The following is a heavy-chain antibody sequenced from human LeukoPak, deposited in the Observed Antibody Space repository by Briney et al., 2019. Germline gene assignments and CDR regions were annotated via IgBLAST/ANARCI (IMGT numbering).Heavy chain of an antibody. D-gene: IGHD3-16*01. Sequence: GGSLRLSCAASGFTFSSYWMSWVRQAPGKGLEWVANIKQDGSEKYYVDSVKGRFTISRDNAKNSLYLQMNSLRAEDTAVYYCAKGFGGSGGFFDYWGQGTLVTVSS. CDR2: IKQDGSEK. CDR1: GFTFSSYW. J-gene: IGHJ4*02. CDR3: AKGFGGSGGFFDY. V-gene: IGHV3-7*03.